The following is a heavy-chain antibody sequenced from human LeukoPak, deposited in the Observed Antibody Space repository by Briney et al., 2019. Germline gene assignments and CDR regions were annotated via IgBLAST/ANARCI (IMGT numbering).Heavy chain of an antibody. D-gene: IGHD5-12*01. V-gene: IGHV5-51*01. CDR1: GYSFTTYW. CDR3: ARLRGSGYDFGPFDY. J-gene: IGHJ4*02. CDR2: IYPGDSNT. Sequence: GESLKISCKGSGYSFTTYWIGWVRQMPGKGLEWMGIIYPGDSNTAYSPSFQGQVTISADKSISTAYLQWSSLKASDTAMYYCARLRGSGYDFGPFDYWGQGTLVTVSS.